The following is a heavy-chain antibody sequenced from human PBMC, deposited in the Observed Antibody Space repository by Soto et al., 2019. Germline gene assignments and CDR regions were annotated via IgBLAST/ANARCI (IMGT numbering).Heavy chain of an antibody. D-gene: IGHD3-9*01. J-gene: IGHJ6*02. CDR1: GYSFTSYW. V-gene: IGHV5-10-1*01. Sequence: PGESLKISCKGSGYSFTSYWISWVRQMPGKGLEWMGRIDPSDSYTNYSPSFQGHVTIPADKSISTAYLQWSSLKASDTAMYYCARYNDILTGYYNVNYYYGMDVWGQGTTVTVSS. CDR3: ARYNDILTGYYNVNYYYGMDV. CDR2: IDPSDSYT.